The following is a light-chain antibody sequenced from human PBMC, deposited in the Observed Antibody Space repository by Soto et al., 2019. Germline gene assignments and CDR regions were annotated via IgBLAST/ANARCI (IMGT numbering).Light chain of an antibody. CDR3: QQSYHTSPIT. V-gene: IGKV1-39*01. J-gene: IGKJ5*01. CDR2: AAS. CDR1: ETISTF. Sequence: DIQMTQSPSSLSASVGDRVTMTCRASETISTFLNWHQHTPGKAPKLLIYAASHLQSGVPSRFSGSGSGTDFTLTISGLQPEDFASYYCQQSYHTSPITFGQGTRLEIK.